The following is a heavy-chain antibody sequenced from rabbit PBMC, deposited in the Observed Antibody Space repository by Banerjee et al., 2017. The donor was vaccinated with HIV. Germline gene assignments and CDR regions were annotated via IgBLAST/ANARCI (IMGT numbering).Heavy chain of an antibody. J-gene: IGHJ4*01. Sequence: QSLEESGGDLVKPGASLTLTCTASGFSFSSSYYMCWVRQAPGKGLEWIACIYTGDGNTYYASWAKGRFTISKTSSTTVTLQMTSLTAADTATYFCARKGYPNSSGYYDLWGPGTLVTVS. CDR1: GFSFSSSYY. CDR3: ARKGYPNSSGYYDL. CDR2: IYTGDGNT. V-gene: IGHV1S40*01. D-gene: IGHD1-1*01.